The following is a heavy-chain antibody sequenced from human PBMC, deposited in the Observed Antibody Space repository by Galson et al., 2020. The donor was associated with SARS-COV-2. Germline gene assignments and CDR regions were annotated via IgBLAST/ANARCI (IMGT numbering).Heavy chain of an antibody. CDR3: AKGPQSAEYDFWSGYQTYFEN. CDR2: TSGTGGST. V-gene: IGHV3-23*01. D-gene: IGHD3-3*01. J-gene: IGHJ4*02. Sequence: GGALRLSWAATAFTFNTYAMSWVRQNPGKGLEWVTATSGTGGSTFYGDSWKGRVTISRDNSKKTLYLQMSSLRDEDTAVYYCAKGPQSAEYDFWSGYQTYFENWGQGTLVTVSS. CDR1: AFTFNTYA.